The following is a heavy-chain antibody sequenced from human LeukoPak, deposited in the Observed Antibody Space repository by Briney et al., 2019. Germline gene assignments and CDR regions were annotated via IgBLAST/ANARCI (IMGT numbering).Heavy chain of an antibody. D-gene: IGHD3-3*01. V-gene: IGHV3-23*01. Sequence: PGGSLRLSCTASGFTFSDYAMSWVCQAPGKGLEWVSDISGFSGNTYYADSVKGRFTVSRDNSKSTLYLQMNRLRAEDTAVYYCAKGFGDTTFGVVTANDYWGQGILVIVSS. CDR1: GFTFSDYA. J-gene: IGHJ4*02. CDR3: AKGFGDTTFGVVTANDY. CDR2: ISGFSGNT.